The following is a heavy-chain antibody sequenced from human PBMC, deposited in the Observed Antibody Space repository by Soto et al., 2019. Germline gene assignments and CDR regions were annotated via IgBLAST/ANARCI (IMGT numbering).Heavy chain of an antibody. V-gene: IGHV4-4*07. CDR1: GGSISSYY. CDR2: IYTSGST. CDR3: GRLNQEDYNRIRDWFDP. J-gene: IGHJ5*01. D-gene: IGHD1-20*01. Sequence: SETLSLTCTVSGGSISSYYWSWIRQPAGKGLEWIGRIYTSGSTNYNPSLKSRVTMSVDTSKNQFSLKLSSVTAADTAVYYCGRLNQEDYNRIRDWFDPWGQGSLVTVSS.